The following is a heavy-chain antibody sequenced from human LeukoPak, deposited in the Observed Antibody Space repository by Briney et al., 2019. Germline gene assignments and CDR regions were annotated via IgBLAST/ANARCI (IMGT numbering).Heavy chain of an antibody. CDR2: IYTSGST. CDR1: GGSISSYY. V-gene: IGHV4-4*07. CDR3: ARRRRRPRYYYYYYMDV. J-gene: IGHJ6*03. Sequence: SETLSLTCTVSGGSISSYYWSWIRQPAGKGLEWIGRIYTSGSTNYNPSLKSRVTMSVDTSKNQFSLKLSSVTAADTAVYYCARRRRRPRYYYYYYMDVWGKGTTVTVPS.